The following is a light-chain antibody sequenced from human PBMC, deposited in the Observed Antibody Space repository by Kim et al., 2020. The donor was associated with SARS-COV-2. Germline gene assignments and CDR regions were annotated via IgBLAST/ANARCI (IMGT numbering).Light chain of an antibody. Sequence: QSALTQPPSVSGSPGQSVTISCTGTSSDIGTYNRVSWYQQPPGTAPKLIIYEVNNRPSGVPDRFSGSKSGNTASLTISGLQAEDEADYYCSSFTSSSTFVFGGGTQLTVL. J-gene: IGLJ2*01. CDR1: SSDIGTYNR. CDR2: EVN. CDR3: SSFTSSSTFV. V-gene: IGLV2-18*02.